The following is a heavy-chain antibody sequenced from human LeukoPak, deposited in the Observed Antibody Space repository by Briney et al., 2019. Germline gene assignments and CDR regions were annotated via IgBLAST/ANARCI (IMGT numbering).Heavy chain of an antibody. D-gene: IGHD3-9*01. V-gene: IGHV4-39*01. CDR3: ARHMEHYDILTTNWFAP. CDR2: KHYSGTT. Sequence: SETLSLTCTISGASISGSTYYWAWIRQAPGKGLAWIGSKHYSGTTYYDPSLKSRLTISVDTSKNQFSLMLTSVTATDTAVYYCARHMEHYDILTTNWFAPWGQGTLVTVSS. CDR1: GASISGSTYY. J-gene: IGHJ5*02.